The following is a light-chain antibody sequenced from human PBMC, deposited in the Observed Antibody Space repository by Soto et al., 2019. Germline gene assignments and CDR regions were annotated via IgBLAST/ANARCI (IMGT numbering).Light chain of an antibody. CDR2: GAS. V-gene: IGKV3-15*01. CDR1: QSVGRN. CDR3: QQYNHWSPLT. Sequence: EIVMTQSPATLSVSPGERATLSCRASQSVGRNLAWYQQKPGQAPRLLIYGASTRATGIPARFSGSGSGTEFTLTISSLQYEDFAIYSCQQYNHWSPLTFGGGTKVEIK. J-gene: IGKJ4*01.